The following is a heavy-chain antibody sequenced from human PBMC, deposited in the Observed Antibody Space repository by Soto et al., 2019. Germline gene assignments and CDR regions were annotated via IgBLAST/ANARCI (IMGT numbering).Heavy chain of an antibody. Sequence: QVQLVQSGAEVKKPGASVRVSCKASGYTFTSYDVNWVRQATGQGLEWMGWMNPNSGNTGYAQNVQGRVTMTRDRSTSTAYVEPRTLGSKDTAVYYCASGPSNWGNYYCDLDVWGQGATVIVSS. V-gene: IGHV1-8*01. J-gene: IGHJ6*02. CDR3: ASGPSNWGNYYCDLDV. CDR1: GYTFTSYD. D-gene: IGHD7-27*01. CDR2: MNPNSGNT.